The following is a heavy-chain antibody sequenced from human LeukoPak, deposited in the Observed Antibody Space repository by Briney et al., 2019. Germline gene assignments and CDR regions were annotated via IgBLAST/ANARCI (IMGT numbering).Heavy chain of an antibody. CDR3: ARGKGSGWTFDY. CDR1: GGSISSGGYY. J-gene: IGHJ4*02. D-gene: IGHD6-19*01. Sequence: SETLSLTCTVSGGSISSGGYYWTWIRQPPGKGLEWIGEINHSGSTNYNPSLKSRVTISVDTSKNQFSLKLSSVTAADTAVYYCARGKGSGWTFDYWGQGTLVTVSS. CDR2: INHSGST. V-gene: IGHV4-39*07.